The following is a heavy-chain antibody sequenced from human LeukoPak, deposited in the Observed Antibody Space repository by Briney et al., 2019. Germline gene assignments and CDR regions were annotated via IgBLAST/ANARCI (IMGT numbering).Heavy chain of an antibody. CDR1: GYTFTGYF. V-gene: IGHV1-2*06. CDR3: ARDLSSTANWEFDY. J-gene: IGHJ4*02. D-gene: IGHD1-26*01. CDR2: INLNSGDT. Sequence: SVKVSCKASGYTFTGYFMHWVRQAPGQGLEWMGRINLNSGDTYYAQNFQGRVTMTRDTSISTAYVELSRLTSDDTAIYYCARDLSSTANWEFDYWGQGTLVTVSS.